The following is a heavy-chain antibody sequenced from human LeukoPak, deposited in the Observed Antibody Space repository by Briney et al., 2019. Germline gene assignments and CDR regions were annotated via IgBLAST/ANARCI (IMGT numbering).Heavy chain of an antibody. D-gene: IGHD5-12*01. CDR1: GFTFGTYA. CDR2: KRFDRDNE. Sequence: GGSLRLSCVASGFTFGTYAMTWVRQAPGKGLEWVSFKRFDRDNEDYADSVKGRFTVSRDNSHQMVFLQMNSLRPEDTAVYYCAKDNSGWAFDYWGQGTLVAVSS. J-gene: IGHJ4*02. CDR3: AKDNSGWAFDY. V-gene: IGHV3-30*02.